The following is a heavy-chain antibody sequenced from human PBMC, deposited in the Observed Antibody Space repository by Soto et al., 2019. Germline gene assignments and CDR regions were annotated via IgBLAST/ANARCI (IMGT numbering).Heavy chain of an antibody. CDR3: ARGAMDNFDC. CDR1: GGTFGSQG. Sequence: QVQLVQSGAEVKKPGSSVKVSCKASGGTFGSQGIAWVRQAPGQGLEWMGGFIAMLGTPTYAKKVQGGATISADDSLTSSYLELRSLSSEDTGVYFCARGAMDNFDCWGQGTVVTVSS. D-gene: IGHD5-18*01. V-gene: IGHV1-69*01. J-gene: IGHJ4*02. CDR2: FIAMLGTP.